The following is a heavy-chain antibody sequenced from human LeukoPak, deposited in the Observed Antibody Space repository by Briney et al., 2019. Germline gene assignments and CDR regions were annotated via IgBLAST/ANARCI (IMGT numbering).Heavy chain of an antibody. D-gene: IGHD6-19*01. CDR3: AKDRRSQWLVQDY. V-gene: IGHV3-23*01. Sequence: GGSLRLSCAASGFTFSSYAMSCVRQAPGKGLEWVSAISSSGGSTYYADSVKGRFTISRDNSKNTLYLQMNSLRAEDTAVYYCAKDRRSQWLVQDYWGQGTLVTVSS. CDR1: GFTFSSYA. CDR2: ISSSGGST. J-gene: IGHJ4*02.